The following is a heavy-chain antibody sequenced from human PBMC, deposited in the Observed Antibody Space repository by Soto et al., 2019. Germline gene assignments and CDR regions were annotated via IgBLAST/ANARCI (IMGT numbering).Heavy chain of an antibody. CDR1: GSSINTDTDH. CDR3: ARVTNLWLLPTV. CDR2: MLNSGYN. J-gene: IGHJ4*02. V-gene: IGHV4-61*01. D-gene: IGHD1-26*01. Sequence: SETLSLTCTVSGSSINTDTDHWSWIRQPPGKELEWIGFMLNSGYNKYNPSLNSRVTISIDTSTNQFSMRLRSMTAADTAVYYCARVTNLWLLPTVWGQGTLVTVSS.